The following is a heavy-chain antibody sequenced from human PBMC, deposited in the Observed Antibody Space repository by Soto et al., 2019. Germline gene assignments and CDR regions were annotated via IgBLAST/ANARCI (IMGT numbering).Heavy chain of an antibody. J-gene: IGHJ4*02. Sequence: SETLSLTCTVSGGSISSGDYYWSWIRQPPGKGLEWIGYIYDSGSTYYNPSLKSRVTISVDTSKNQFSLKLSSVTAADTAVYYCARVGDLTTYSYWGQGTLVTVSS. CDR2: IYDSGST. CDR1: GGSISSGDYY. D-gene: IGHD4-4*01. V-gene: IGHV4-30-4*01. CDR3: ARVGDLTTYSY.